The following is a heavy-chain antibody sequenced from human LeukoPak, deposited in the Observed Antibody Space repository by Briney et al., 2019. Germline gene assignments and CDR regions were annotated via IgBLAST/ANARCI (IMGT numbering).Heavy chain of an antibody. CDR3: ARETYSLADV. J-gene: IGHJ6*02. Sequence: PGGSLRLSCAASGFRFSSHGMHWVRQAPGKGLEWVGVTWFDDSYQHYAGSVRGRFTISRDNSKNTVYLQMNSLRAEDTAVYYCARETYSLADVWGQGTTVIVSS. CDR2: TWFDDSYQ. D-gene: IGHD4-11*01. CDR1: GFRFSSHG. V-gene: IGHV3-33*01.